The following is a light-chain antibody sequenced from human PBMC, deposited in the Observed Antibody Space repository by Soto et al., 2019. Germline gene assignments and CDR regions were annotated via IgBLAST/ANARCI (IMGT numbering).Light chain of an antibody. J-gene: IGKJ1*01. CDR1: QSVSSNY. Sequence: EILLTQSPGTVSLSPGERTTLSCRASQSVSSNYLAWYQQRPGQAPRLLIYDASSRATGVPDRFSGSGSGTDFTLIISRLEPEDFAVYYCHQYGGSPGTLGQGTKVDIK. CDR2: DAS. CDR3: HQYGGSPGT. V-gene: IGKV3-20*01.